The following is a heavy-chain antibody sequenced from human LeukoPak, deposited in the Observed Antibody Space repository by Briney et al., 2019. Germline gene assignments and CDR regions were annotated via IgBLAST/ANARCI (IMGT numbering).Heavy chain of an antibody. CDR1: GYTFTSYD. J-gene: IGHJ5*01. CDR3: ARRKPPGHYYGSGSYRVGSWFDP. Sequence: ASVKVSCKASGYTFTSYDINWVRQATGQGLEWMGWMNPNSGNTGYAQKFQGRVTMTRNTSISTAYMELSSLRSKDTAVYYCARRKPPGHYYGSGSYRVGSWFDPWGQGTLVTVSS. D-gene: IGHD3-10*01. CDR2: MNPNSGNT. V-gene: IGHV1-8*01.